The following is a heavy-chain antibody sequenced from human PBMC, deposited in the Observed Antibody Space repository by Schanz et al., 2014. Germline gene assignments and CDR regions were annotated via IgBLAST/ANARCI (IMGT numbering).Heavy chain of an antibody. Sequence: EVQLLESGGGLVQPGGSLRLSCAASGFTFSSYAMSWVRQAPGKGLEWVSAISGSGGSTYYADSVKGRFTISRDNSKNTLYLQMNSLRAEDTAVYYCVRDELLWFGEVLSLDYWGQGALVTVSS. CDR3: VRDELLWFGEVLSLDY. CDR1: GFTFSSYA. V-gene: IGHV3-23*01. CDR2: ISGSGGST. J-gene: IGHJ4*02. D-gene: IGHD3-10*01.